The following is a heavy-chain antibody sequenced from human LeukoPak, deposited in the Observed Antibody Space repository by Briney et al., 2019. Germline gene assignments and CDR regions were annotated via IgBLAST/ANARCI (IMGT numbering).Heavy chain of an antibody. V-gene: IGHV4-4*09. CDR2: IYSSGST. Sequence: SETLSLTCTVSTGSISGYYWSWIRQPPGKGLEWIGYIYSSGSTSYNPSLRSRGTMSVDTSKNQFSLILKSVPAADTAVYYCARSPPEYSSTSEVGRFDPWGQGTLVTVSP. D-gene: IGHD6-13*01. CDR1: TGSISGYY. CDR3: ARSPPEYSSTSEVGRFDP. J-gene: IGHJ5*02.